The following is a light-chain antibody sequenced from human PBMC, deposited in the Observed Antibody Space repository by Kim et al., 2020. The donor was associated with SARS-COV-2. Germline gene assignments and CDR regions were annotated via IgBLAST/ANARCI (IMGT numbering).Light chain of an antibody. CDR3: SSYTVSSVV. CDR2: EVS. V-gene: IGLV2-14*01. J-gene: IGLJ1*01. Sequence: QPASVSGSPAQSITISCPGTSSDVGGYNFVSWYQHHPGNAPILLIYEVSNRPSGISNRFSGSQSGNPASLTISGLQDEDEADNYCSSYTVSSVVFGT. CDR1: SSDVGGYNF.